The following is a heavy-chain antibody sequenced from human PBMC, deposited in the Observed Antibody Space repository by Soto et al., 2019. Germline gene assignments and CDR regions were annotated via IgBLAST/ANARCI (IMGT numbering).Heavy chain of an antibody. CDR3: ARGRGDTAMAWYY. J-gene: IGHJ4*02. CDR1: GGSISSYY. CDR2: IYYSGST. D-gene: IGHD5-18*01. Sequence: QVQLQESGPGLVKPSETLSLTCTVSGGSISSYYWSWIRQPPGKGLEWIGYIYYSGSTNYNPSLNSRVTISVDTSKNQCSLKLSSVTAADTAVYYCARGRGDTAMAWYYWGQGTLGTVSS. V-gene: IGHV4-59*01.